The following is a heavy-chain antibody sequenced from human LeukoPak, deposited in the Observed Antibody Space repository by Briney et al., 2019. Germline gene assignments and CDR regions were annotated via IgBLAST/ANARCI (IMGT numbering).Heavy chain of an antibody. V-gene: IGHV3-11*04. J-gene: IGHJ4*02. Sequence: GGPLRLSCAASGFTFSDYYMSWIRQAPGKGLEWVSYISSSGSTIYYADSVKGRLTISRDNAKNSLYLQMNSLRAEDTAVYYCARDSDPTVTTSGYWGQGTLVTVSS. CDR1: GFTFSDYY. CDR3: ARDSDPTVTTSGY. CDR2: ISSSGSTI. D-gene: IGHD4-17*01.